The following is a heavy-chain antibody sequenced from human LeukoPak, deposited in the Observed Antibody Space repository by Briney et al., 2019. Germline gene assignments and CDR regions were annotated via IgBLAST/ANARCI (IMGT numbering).Heavy chain of an antibody. CDR1: GFTVSSNY. V-gene: IGHV3-66*01. CDR2: IYSGGST. Sequence: RGSLRLSCAASGFTVSSNYMSWVRQAPRKGLEWVSVIYSGGSTYYADSVKGRFTISRDNSKNTLYLQMNSLRAEDTAVYYCTRGGYWDSASDYWGQGTLVTVSS. J-gene: IGHJ4*02. D-gene: IGHD6-25*01. CDR3: TRGGYWDSASDY.